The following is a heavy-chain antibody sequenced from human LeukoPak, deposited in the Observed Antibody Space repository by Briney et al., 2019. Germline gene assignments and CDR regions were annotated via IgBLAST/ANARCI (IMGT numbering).Heavy chain of an antibody. CDR3: ARDTAYFQY. Sequence: PSETLSLTCTVPGGSISSYYWSWIRQPPGKGLEWIGYIYYSGSANYNPSLKSRVTMSVDTSKNEFSLNLSSVTAADTAVYYCARDTAYFQYWGPGTLVTVSS. V-gene: IGHV4-59*01. CDR1: GGSISSYY. J-gene: IGHJ1*01. CDR2: IYYSGSA. D-gene: IGHD2-21*02.